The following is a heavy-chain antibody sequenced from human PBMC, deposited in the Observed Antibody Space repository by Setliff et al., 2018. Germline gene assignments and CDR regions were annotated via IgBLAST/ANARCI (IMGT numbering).Heavy chain of an antibody. V-gene: IGHV1-69*02. Sequence: VKVSCKASGGPLNSYSFSWVRQAPGQGLEWMGRIIPVLDITRYSQKFQGRVTITADKSTGIIYMELTSLRSDDTAVYYCARHPPPPNYFDIGALDSWGQGTLVTVS. CDR2: IIPVLDIT. CDR3: ARHPPPPNYFDIGALDS. CDR1: GGPLNSYS. D-gene: IGHD3-22*01. J-gene: IGHJ4*02.